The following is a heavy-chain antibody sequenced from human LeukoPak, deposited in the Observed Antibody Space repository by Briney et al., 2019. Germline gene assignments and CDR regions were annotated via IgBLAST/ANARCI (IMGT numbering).Heavy chain of an antibody. J-gene: IGHJ4*02. V-gene: IGHV4-39*07. CDR1: GGSISSSSYY. CDR3: ARGRVYGDRPLYYFGY. D-gene: IGHD4-17*01. CDR2: IYYSGST. Sequence: SETLSLTCTVSGGSISSSSYYWGWIRQPPGTGLEWIGSIYYSGSTYYNPSLKSRVTISVDTSKNQFSLKLSSVTAADTAVYYCARGRVYGDRPLYYFGYWGQGTLVTVSS.